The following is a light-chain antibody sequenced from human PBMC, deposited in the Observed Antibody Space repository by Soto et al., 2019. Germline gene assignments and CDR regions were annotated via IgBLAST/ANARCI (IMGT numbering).Light chain of an antibody. Sequence: QSVLTQPASVSGSPGQSITISCTGTSSDVDGYNYVSWYQQHPGKAPKLMIYDVSHRPSGVSNRFSGSKSGNTASLTISGLQAEDEADYYGSSYTSSSNLDVFGTGTKLNVL. J-gene: IGLJ1*01. CDR3: SSYTSSSNLDV. CDR2: DVS. V-gene: IGLV2-14*01. CDR1: SSDVDGYNY.